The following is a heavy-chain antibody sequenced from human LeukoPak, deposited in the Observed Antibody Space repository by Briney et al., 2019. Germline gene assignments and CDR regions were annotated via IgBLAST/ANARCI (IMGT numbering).Heavy chain of an antibody. J-gene: IGHJ6*02. Sequence: ASVRVSCKASGYTFTGYYMHWVRQAPGQGLEWMGWINRNSGGTNYAQKFQGRVTMTRDTSISTAYMELSRLRSDATAVYYCARFPSRHCSSTSCTPRGSYYYYGMDVWGQGTTVTVSS. V-gene: IGHV1-2*02. CDR2: INRNSGGT. D-gene: IGHD2-2*01. CDR1: GYTFTGYY. CDR3: ARFPSRHCSSTSCTPRGSYYYYGMDV.